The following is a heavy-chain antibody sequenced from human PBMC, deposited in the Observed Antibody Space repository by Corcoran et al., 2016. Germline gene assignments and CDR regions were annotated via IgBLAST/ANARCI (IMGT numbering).Heavy chain of an antibody. CDR1: GFSLTTNGLC. CDR3: ARTTSVDNWFDP. V-gene: IGHV2-70*01. CDR2: IAWDGDK. J-gene: IGHJ5*02. Sequence: QVTLRESGPALVKPTQTLTLTCTFSGFSLTTNGLCVSWIRQPPGQALEWLALIAWDGDKYYSTSLKPRLTISRDTSKNQVVLTMTNMDPVDIATYYCARTTSVDNWFDPWGQGTLVTVSS. D-gene: IGHD3-10*01.